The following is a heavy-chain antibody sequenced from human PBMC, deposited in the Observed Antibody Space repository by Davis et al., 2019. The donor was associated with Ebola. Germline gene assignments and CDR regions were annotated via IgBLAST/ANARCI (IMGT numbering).Heavy chain of an antibody. CDR1: GGSFSGYY. CDR2: INHSGST. J-gene: IGHJ6*02. V-gene: IGHV4-34*01. CDR3: AGTSSSWATYGMDV. D-gene: IGHD6-13*01. Sequence: SETLSLTCAVYGGSFSGYYWSWIRQPPGKGLEWIGEINHSGSTYYNPSLKSRVTISVDTSKNQFSLKLSSVTAADTAVYYCAGTSSSWATYGMDVWGQGTTVTVSS.